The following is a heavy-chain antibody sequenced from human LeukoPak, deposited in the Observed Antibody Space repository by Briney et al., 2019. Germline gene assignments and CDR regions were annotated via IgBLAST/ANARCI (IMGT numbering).Heavy chain of an antibody. D-gene: IGHD6-19*01. CDR1: GFTFSDYY. J-gene: IGHJ4*02. CDR3: ARVVSGWNYYFDY. Sequence: PGGSLRLSCAASGFTFSDYYMSWIRQAPGKGLEWASYISSGATTRYYADSVKGRFTISRDNAKNSLYLQMNSLRAEDTAVNYCARVVSGWNYYFDYWGQGTLVTVSS. V-gene: IGHV3-11*04. CDR2: ISSGATTR.